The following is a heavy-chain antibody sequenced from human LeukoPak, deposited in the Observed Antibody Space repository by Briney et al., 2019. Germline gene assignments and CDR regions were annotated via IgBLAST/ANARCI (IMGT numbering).Heavy chain of an antibody. Sequence: GGSLRLSCAASGFTFSSYAMSWVRQAPGKGLEWVSGISNSGGSTYYGDSVKGRFTISRDNSKNTLYLQMNSLRAEDTALYYCAKAYNSDWYYFDYWGQGTLVTVSS. J-gene: IGHJ4*02. V-gene: IGHV3-23*01. CDR3: AKAYNSDWYYFDY. CDR1: GFTFSSYA. CDR2: ISNSGGST. D-gene: IGHD6-19*01.